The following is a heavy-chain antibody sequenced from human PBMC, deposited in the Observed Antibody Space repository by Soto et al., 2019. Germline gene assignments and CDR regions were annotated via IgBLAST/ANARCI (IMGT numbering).Heavy chain of an antibody. J-gene: IGHJ4*02. Sequence: QVQLVQSGAEVKKPGASVKVSCKTSGHTLINYYMHWVRQAPGQGLDWLGKIDPSGNGTSYAERVQGRITLTSDTPAKTVYVELSSLRSEDTAIYYCAITYYDSSGYLYWGQGTLVTVSS. CDR1: GHTLINYY. V-gene: IGHV1-46*01. CDR3: AITYYDSSGYLY. CDR2: IDPSGNGT. D-gene: IGHD3-22*01.